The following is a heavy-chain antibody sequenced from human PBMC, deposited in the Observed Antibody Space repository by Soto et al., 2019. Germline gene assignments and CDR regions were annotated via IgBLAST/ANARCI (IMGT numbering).Heavy chain of an antibody. CDR3: AKDYGSGSYCFDY. CDR2: ISGSGGST. D-gene: IGHD3-10*01. Sequence: EVQLLESGGGLVQPGGSLRLSCAASGFTFSSYAMSWVRQAPGKGLEWVSAISGSGGSTYYADSVKGRFTSSRDNSKNTLYLQMNSLRAEDTAVYYCAKDYGSGSYCFDYWGQGTLVTVSS. CDR1: GFTFSSYA. J-gene: IGHJ4*02. V-gene: IGHV3-23*01.